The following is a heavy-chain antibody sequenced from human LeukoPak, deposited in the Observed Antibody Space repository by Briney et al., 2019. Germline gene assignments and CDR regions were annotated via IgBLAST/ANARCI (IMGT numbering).Heavy chain of an antibody. CDR1: GFTFSSYS. D-gene: IGHD1-26*01. V-gene: IGHV3-48*01. J-gene: IGHJ4*02. CDR3: ARGWWVGTTYLDY. CDR2: ISSSSSTI. Sequence: GGSLRLSCAASGFTFSSYSMNWVRQAPGKGLEWVSYISSSSSTIYYADSVKGRFTISRDNAKNSLYLQMNSLRAEDTAVFYCARGWWVGTTYLDYWGQGTLVTVSS.